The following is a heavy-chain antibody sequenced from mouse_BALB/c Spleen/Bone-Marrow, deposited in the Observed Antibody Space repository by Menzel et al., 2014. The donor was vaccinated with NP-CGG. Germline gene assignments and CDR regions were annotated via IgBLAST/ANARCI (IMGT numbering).Heavy chain of an antibody. CDR2: INPDSSTI. D-gene: IGHD1-2*01. CDR3: TRLHYYGYSAY. V-gene: IGHV4-1*02. Sequence: EVKLMESRGGLVQPGGSLKLSCAASGFDFSRFWMSWVRQAPGKGLEWIGEINPDSSTINYTPSLKDKFIISRVNAKNTLYLQKSKVRSEDTALYYCTRLHYYGYSAYWGQGTLVTVST. CDR1: GFDFSRFW. J-gene: IGHJ3*01.